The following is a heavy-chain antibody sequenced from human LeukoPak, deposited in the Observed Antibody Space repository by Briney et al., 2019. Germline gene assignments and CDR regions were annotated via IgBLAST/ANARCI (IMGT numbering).Heavy chain of an antibody. V-gene: IGHV3-23*01. CDR2: ISGKGGST. CDR1: GFTFSTYD. CDR3: AKGGWLDD. Sequence: GGSLRLSCLAFGFTFSTYDMTWVRQAAGKGLEWVSVISGKGGSTYYYADSVKGRFTISRDNSKHTLYLEMNSLRAEDTAVYYCAKGGWLDDWGQGTLVTVSS. J-gene: IGHJ4*02.